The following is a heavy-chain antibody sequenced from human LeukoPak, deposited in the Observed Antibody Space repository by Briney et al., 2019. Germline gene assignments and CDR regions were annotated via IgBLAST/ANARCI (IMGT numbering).Heavy chain of an antibody. J-gene: IGHJ4*02. CDR2: IIPIFGTA. CDR1: GATFSSYA. CDR3: AQMPDGYNGVVDY. D-gene: IGHD5-24*01. Sequence: SVKVSCKASGATFSSYAISWVRQAPGQGLEWMGRIIPIFGTANYAQKFQGRVTITTDESTSTAYMELSSLRSEDTAVYYCAQMPDGYNGVVDYWGQGTLVTVSS. V-gene: IGHV1-69*05.